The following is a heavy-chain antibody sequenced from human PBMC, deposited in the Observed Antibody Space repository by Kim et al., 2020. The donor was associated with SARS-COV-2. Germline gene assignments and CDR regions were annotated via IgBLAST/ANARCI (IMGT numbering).Heavy chain of an antibody. Sequence: GGSLRLSCAASGFTFSSYAMSWVRQAPGKGLEWVSAISGSGGSTYYADSVKGRFTISRDNSKNTLYLQMNSLRAEDTAVYYCAISLAPTRGLRPSHYGMDVWGQGTTVTVSS. J-gene: IGHJ6*02. CDR2: ISGSGGST. CDR3: AISLAPTRGLRPSHYGMDV. CDR1: GFTFSSYA. V-gene: IGHV3-23*01. D-gene: IGHD5-12*01.